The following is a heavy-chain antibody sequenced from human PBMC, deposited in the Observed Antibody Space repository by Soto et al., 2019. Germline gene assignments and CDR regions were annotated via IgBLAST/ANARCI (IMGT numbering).Heavy chain of an antibody. D-gene: IGHD3-22*01. CDR2: IKQDGSEK. V-gene: IGHV3-7*01. Sequence: GGSLRLSCAASGFTFSSYWMSWVRQAPGKGLEWVANIKQDGSEKYYVDSAKGRFTISRDNAKNSLYLQMNSLRAEDTAAYYCARELSYYYDSSGYSLDYWGQGTLVTVSS. CDR3: ARELSYYYDSSGYSLDY. J-gene: IGHJ4*02. CDR1: GFTFSSYW.